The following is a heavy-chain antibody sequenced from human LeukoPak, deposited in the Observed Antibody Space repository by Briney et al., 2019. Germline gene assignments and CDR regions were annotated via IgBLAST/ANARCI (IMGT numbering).Heavy chain of an antibody. Sequence: GGSLRLSCAASGFTFSSSAMSWVRQAPGKGLEWVSAISGSGGSTCYAGSVKGRFTISRDNSKKTLDLQINSLRAEDTAVYYCAKAPVDCRGRSCYSYYFDYWGQGTLVTVSS. CDR1: GFTFSSSA. V-gene: IGHV3-23*01. CDR2: ISGSGGST. CDR3: AKAPVDCRGRSCYSYYFDY. D-gene: IGHD2-15*01. J-gene: IGHJ4*02.